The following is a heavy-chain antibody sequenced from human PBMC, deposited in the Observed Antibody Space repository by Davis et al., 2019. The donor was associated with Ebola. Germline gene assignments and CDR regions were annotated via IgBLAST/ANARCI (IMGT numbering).Heavy chain of an antibody. V-gene: IGHV4-34*01. CDR2: INHSGGT. J-gene: IGHJ6*02. CDR1: GGSFSGYY. Sequence: MPSETLSLTCAVYGGSFSGYYWSWIRQPPGKGLEWIGEINHSGGTNYNPSLKSRVTISVDTSKNQFSLKLSSVTAADTAVYYCARGDYYYGMDVWGQGTTVTVSS. CDR3: ARGDYYYGMDV.